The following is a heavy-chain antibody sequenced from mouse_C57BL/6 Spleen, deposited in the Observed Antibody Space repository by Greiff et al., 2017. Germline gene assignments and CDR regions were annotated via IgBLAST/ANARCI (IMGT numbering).Heavy chain of an antibody. CDR1: GYTFTDYE. Sequence: VQLQQSGAELVRPGASVTLSCKASGYTFTDYEMHWVKQTPVHGLEWIGAIDPETGGTAYNQKFKGKARLTADKSSSTAYMELRSLTSEDSAVYYCTRWNYYYGSSYVPYYYAMDYWGQGTSVTVSS. CDR2: IDPETGGT. J-gene: IGHJ4*01. D-gene: IGHD1-1*01. V-gene: IGHV1-15*01. CDR3: TRWNYYYGSSYVPYYYAMDY.